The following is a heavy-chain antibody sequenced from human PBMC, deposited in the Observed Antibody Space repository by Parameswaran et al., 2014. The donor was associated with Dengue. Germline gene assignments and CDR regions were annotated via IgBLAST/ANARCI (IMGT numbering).Heavy chain of an antibody. CDR3: AMIAAAVY. J-gene: IGHJ4*02. D-gene: IGHD6-13*01. Sequence: VRQMPGKGLEWVSAISGSGGSTYYADSVKGRFTISRDNSKNTLYLQMNSLRAEDTAVYYCAMIAAAVYWGQGTLVTVSS. CDR2: ISGSGGST. V-gene: IGHV3-23*01.